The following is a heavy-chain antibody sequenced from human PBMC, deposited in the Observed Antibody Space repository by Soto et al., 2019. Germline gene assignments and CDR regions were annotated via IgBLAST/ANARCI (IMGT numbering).Heavy chain of an antibody. V-gene: IGHV4-39*01. Sequence: SETLSLTCTVSGGSISSSSYYWGWIRQPPGKGLEWIGSIYYSGSTYYNPSLKSRVTISVDTSKNQFSLKLSSVTAADTAVYYCARQGLLWFGELSDYWGQGTLVTVSS. CDR3: ARQGLLWFGELSDY. CDR1: GGSISSSSYY. J-gene: IGHJ4*02. D-gene: IGHD3-10*01. CDR2: IYYSGST.